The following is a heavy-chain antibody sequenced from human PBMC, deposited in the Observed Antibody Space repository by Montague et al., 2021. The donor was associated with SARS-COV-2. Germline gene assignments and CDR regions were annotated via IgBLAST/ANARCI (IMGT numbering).Heavy chain of an antibody. Sequence: SLRLSCAASGFTFSSYWMSWVRQAPGKVLEWVANIKQDGSEKYYVDSVKGRFTISRDNAKNSLYLQMNSLRAEDTAVYYCARDSFFVGDSSADYYYGMDVWGQGTTVTVSS. CDR1: GFTFSSYW. D-gene: IGHD3-22*01. CDR2: IKQDGSEK. J-gene: IGHJ6*02. CDR3: ARDSFFVGDSSADYYYGMDV. V-gene: IGHV3-7*01.